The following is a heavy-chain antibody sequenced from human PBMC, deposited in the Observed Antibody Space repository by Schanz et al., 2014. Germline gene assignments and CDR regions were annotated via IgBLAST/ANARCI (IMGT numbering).Heavy chain of an antibody. D-gene: IGHD1-20*01. CDR1: GFSFSSYA. Sequence: EVQLLESGGGLVQPGGSLRLSCATSGFSFSSYAINWVRQAPGKGLEWVSYIGNGGVTIYYADSVKGRFTISRDNSKNSLYLQMNSLRAEDTAVYYCANNWNLDYWGQGTLVTVSS. J-gene: IGHJ4*02. CDR3: ANNWNLDY. V-gene: IGHV3-48*04. CDR2: IGNGGVTI.